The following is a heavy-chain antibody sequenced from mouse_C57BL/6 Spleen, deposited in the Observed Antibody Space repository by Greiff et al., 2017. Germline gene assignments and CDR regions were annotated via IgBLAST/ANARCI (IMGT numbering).Heavy chain of an antibody. V-gene: IGHV1-4*01. CDR3: ASPYYGSSRDY. CDR2: INPSSGYT. D-gene: IGHD1-1*01. CDR1: GYTFTSYT. Sequence: QVQLQQSGAELARPGASVKMSCKASGYTFTSYTMHWVKQRPGQGLEWIGYINPSSGYTKYNQKFKDKATLTADKSSSTAYMQLSSLTSEDSAVYYCASPYYGSSRDYWGQGTTLTVSS. J-gene: IGHJ2*01.